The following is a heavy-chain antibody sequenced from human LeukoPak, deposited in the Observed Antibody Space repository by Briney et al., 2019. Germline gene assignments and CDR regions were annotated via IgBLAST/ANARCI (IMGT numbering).Heavy chain of an antibody. CDR1: GGSFSGYY. CDR3: ARGRWLRLAYYYGMDV. CDR2: INHSGST. V-gene: IGHV4-34*01. J-gene: IGHJ6*04. Sequence: SSETLSLTCAVYGGSFSGYYWSWIRQPPGKGLEWIGEINHSGSTNYNPSLKGRVTISVDTSKNQFSLKLSSVTAADTAVYYCARGRWLRLAYYYGMDVWGKGTTVTVSS. D-gene: IGHD5-12*01.